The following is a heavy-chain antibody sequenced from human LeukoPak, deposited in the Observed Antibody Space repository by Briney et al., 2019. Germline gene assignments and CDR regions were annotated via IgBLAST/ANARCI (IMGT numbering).Heavy chain of an antibody. CDR2: IYNSGST. J-gene: IGHJ4*02. D-gene: IGHD3-22*01. V-gene: IGHV4-39*01. Sequence: SETLSLTCTVSGGSISSSTYNWGWIRQPPGKGLEWIGSIYNSGSTFYNPSIKTRVTISIDTSKNQFSLKLSSVTAADTAIYYCASQPYYESSGYYFYWGQGTLVTVSS. CDR1: GGSISSSTYN. CDR3: ASQPYYESSGYYFY.